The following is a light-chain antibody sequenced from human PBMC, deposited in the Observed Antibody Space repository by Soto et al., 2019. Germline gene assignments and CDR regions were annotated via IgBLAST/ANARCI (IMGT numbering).Light chain of an antibody. V-gene: IGKV3-15*01. Sequence: DMVMTQSPATLSMSPGERATLSCRASQSVSSSLAWYQQKPGRSPRLLIYGASTRAIGIPARFSGSGSGTEFTLTISSLQSEDFAVYYCLQYNTWWTFGQGTKVEIK. CDR1: QSVSSS. J-gene: IGKJ1*01. CDR2: GAS. CDR3: LQYNTWWT.